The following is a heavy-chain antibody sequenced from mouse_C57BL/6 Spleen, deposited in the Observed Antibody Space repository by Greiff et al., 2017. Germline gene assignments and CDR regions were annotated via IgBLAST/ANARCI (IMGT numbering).Heavy chain of an antibody. Sequence: VQLQQSGAELVRPGSSVKLSCKASGYTFTSYWMHWVKQRPIQGLEWIGNIDPSDSETHYNQKFKDKATLTVDKSSSTAYMQLSSLTSEDSAVYYCARDYDYDLYAMDYWGQGTSVTVSS. CDR3: ARDYDYDLYAMDY. CDR1: GYTFTSYW. D-gene: IGHD2-4*01. CDR2: IDPSDSET. V-gene: IGHV1-52*01. J-gene: IGHJ4*01.